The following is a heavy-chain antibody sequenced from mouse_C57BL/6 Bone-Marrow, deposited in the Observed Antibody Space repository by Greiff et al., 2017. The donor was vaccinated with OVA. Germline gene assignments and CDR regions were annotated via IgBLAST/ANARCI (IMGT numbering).Heavy chain of an antibody. D-gene: IGHD2-1*01. J-gene: IGHJ3*01. Sequence: VKLMESGAELARPGASVKLSCKASGYTFTSYGISWVKQRTGQGLEWIGEIYPRSGNTYYNEKFQGKATLTADKSSSTAYMELRSLTSEDSAVYFCARWSLRGFAYWGQGTLVTVSA. CDR1: GYTFTSYG. CDR3: ARWSLRGFAY. V-gene: IGHV1-81*01. CDR2: IYPRSGNT.